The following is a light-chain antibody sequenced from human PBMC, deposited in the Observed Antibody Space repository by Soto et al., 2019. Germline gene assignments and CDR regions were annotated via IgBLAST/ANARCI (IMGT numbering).Light chain of an antibody. V-gene: IGKV3-11*02. CDR3: QQRSSWLT. CDR2: DAS. Sequence: EIVLTQSPATLSLSPGERATLSCRASQSVSSYLAWYQQKPGQAPRLLIYDASKRATGIPARFSGSGEGGGLTFTISELDPDDFAVYYCQQRSSWLTFGGGTEVDIK. J-gene: IGKJ4*01. CDR1: QSVSSY.